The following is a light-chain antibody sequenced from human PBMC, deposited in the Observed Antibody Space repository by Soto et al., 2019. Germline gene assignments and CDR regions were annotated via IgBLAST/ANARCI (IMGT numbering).Light chain of an antibody. CDR3: QQYNSYRT. CDR2: DVS. Sequence: DIQLTQSPSTLSASVGDTVTITCRVSHSLSSWLAWYQQKPGKAPKLLIYDVSTLESGVPSRFSGSGSGTEFTLTISSLQPDDFATYYCQQYNSYRTFGQGTKVDI. CDR1: HSLSSW. V-gene: IGKV1-5*01. J-gene: IGKJ1*01.